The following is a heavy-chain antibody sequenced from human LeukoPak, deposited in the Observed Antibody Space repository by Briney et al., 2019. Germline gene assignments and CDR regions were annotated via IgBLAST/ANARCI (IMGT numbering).Heavy chain of an antibody. J-gene: IGHJ3*02. CDR2: IYTSGST. CDR3: ARGGRFLEWSPYAFDI. CDR1: GGSISSYY. D-gene: IGHD3-3*01. V-gene: IGHV4-4*07. Sequence: PSETLSLTCTVSGGSISSYYWSWIRQPAGKGLEWIGRIYTSGSTNYNPSLKSRVTMSVDTSKNQFSLKLSSVTAADTAVYYCARGGRFLEWSPYAFDIWGQGTMVTVSS.